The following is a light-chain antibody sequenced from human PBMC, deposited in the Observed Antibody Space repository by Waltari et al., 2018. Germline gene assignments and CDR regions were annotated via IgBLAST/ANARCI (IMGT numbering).Light chain of an antibody. J-gene: IGLJ3*02. CDR3: AAWDDSLRGHWV. V-gene: IGLV1-44*01. CDR2: RND. Sequence: QSVLTQPPSASATPGQGGINPCSGSSPHIGNYVVNWYQPLPGKAPKLLIYRNDPRPSGVPARFSGSKSGTSASLAINGLQSEDEADYYCAAWDDSLRGHWVFGGGTKVTVL. CDR1: SPHIGNYV.